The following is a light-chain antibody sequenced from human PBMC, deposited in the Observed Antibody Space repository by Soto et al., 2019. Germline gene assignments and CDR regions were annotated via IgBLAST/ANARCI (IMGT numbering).Light chain of an antibody. J-gene: IGLJ1*01. V-gene: IGLV2-14*03. Sequence: QSALTQPASVSGSPGQSITISCTGTSSDVGGYNFVSWYQQHPGKVPKLMIFDVNRRPSGVLDRFSGSKSGNTASLTISGLQAEDEGDYYCCSYTSSSTHVFGSGTKVTVL. CDR1: SSDVGGYNF. CDR3: CSYTSSSTHV. CDR2: DVN.